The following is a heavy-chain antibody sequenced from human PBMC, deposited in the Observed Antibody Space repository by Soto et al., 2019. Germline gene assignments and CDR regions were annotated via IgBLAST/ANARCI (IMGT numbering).Heavy chain of an antibody. D-gene: IGHD2-2*01. V-gene: IGHV4-59*01. CDR3: ARIRSPDIVVVPAANDHYYGSGSYYYYDY. J-gene: IGHJ4*02. CDR2: IYYSGST. Sequence: PSETLSLTCTVSGGSISSYYWSWIRQPPGKGLEWIGYIYYSGSTNYNPSLKSRVTISVDTSKNQFSLKLSSVTAADTAVYYCARIRSPDIVVVPAANDHYYGSGSYYYYDYWGQGTLVTVSS. CDR1: GGSISSYY.